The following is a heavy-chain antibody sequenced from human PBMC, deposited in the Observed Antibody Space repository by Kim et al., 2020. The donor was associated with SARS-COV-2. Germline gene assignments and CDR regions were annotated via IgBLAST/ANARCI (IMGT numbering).Heavy chain of an antibody. J-gene: IGHJ4*02. D-gene: IGHD3-9*01. Sequence: KGRFTISRDNAKNSLYLQMNSLRAEDTAVYYCASIDLYYDILTGYGYFDYWGQGTLVTVSS. CDR3: ASIDLYYDILTGYGYFDY. V-gene: IGHV3-11*06.